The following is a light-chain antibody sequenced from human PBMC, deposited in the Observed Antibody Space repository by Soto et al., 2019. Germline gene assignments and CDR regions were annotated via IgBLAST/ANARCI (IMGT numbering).Light chain of an antibody. V-gene: IGKV3-20*01. Sequence: EIVLTQSPGTLSLSPGERATLSCRASQSINSRYLAWYQQKPGQAPRLVIYGASSRATGIPDRFSGSGCGREFFTTISRLEPEDFAVYYCQKHGSSTCYTFGQGTKLEIK. J-gene: IGKJ2*01. CDR2: GAS. CDR3: QKHGSSTCYT. CDR1: QSINSRY.